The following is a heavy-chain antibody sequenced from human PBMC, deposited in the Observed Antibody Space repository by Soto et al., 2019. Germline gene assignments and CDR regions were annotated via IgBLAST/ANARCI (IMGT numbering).Heavy chain of an antibody. D-gene: IGHD6-19*01. CDR1: GYTLTELS. CDR2: FDPEDGET. V-gene: IGHV1-24*01. J-gene: IGHJ4*02. CDR3: ATALTPLRSGWFDY. Sequence: GASVKVSCKVSGYTLTELSMHWVRQSPGKGLEWMGGFDPEDGETIYAQKFQGRVTMTEDTSTDTAYMELSSLRSEDTAVYYCATALTPLRSGWFDYWGQGTLVTVSS.